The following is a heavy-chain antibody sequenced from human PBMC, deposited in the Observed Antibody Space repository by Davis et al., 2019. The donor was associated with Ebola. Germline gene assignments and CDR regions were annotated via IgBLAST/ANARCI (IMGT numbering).Heavy chain of an antibody. CDR2: INHSGST. Sequence: SETLSLTCAVYGGSFSGYYWSWIRQPPGKGLEWIGEINHSGSTNYNPSLKSRVTISVDTSKNQFSLKLSSVTAADTAVYYCARFPLVTVLNRNYYYYGMDVWGQGTTVTVSS. J-gene: IGHJ6*02. D-gene: IGHD3-16*02. V-gene: IGHV4-34*01. CDR1: GGSFSGYY. CDR3: ARFPLVTVLNRNYYYYGMDV.